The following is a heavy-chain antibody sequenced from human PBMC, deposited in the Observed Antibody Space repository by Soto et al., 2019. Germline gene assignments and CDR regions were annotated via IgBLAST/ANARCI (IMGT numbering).Heavy chain of an antibody. Sequence: HPGGSLRLSCAASGFTFSSYGMHWVRQAPGKGLEWVAVISYDGSNKYYADSVKGRFTISRDNSKNTLYLQMNSLRAEDTAVYYCANNRDVDFWSGYEPSDAFDIWGQGTMVTVSS. CDR3: ANNRDVDFWSGYEPSDAFDI. V-gene: IGHV3-30*18. J-gene: IGHJ3*02. D-gene: IGHD3-3*01. CDR1: GFTFSSYG. CDR2: ISYDGSNK.